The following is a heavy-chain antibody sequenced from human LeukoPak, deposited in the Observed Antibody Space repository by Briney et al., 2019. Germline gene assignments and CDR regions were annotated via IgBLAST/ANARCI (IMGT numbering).Heavy chain of an antibody. J-gene: IGHJ3*02. CDR2: IYHSGST. D-gene: IGHD1-26*01. CDR1: GGSISSGGYY. CDR3: ARDKRVGAPRGANAFDI. V-gene: IGHV4-30-2*01. Sequence: PSETLSLTCTVSGGSISSGGYYWSWIRQPPGKGLEWIGYIYHSGSTYYNPSLKSRVTISVDRSKNQFSLKLSSVTAADTAVYYCARDKRVGAPRGANAFDIWGQGTMVTVSS.